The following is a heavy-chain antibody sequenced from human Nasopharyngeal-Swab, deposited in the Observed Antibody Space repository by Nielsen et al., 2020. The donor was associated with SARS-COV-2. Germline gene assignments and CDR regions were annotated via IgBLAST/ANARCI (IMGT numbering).Heavy chain of an antibody. V-gene: IGHV4-39*01. J-gene: IGHJ4*02. CDR2: IYYGGST. CDR1: GGSISSSTYY. Sequence: SETLSPTCTVSGGSISSSTYYWAWIRQPPGKGLEWIGSIYYGGSTYYNPSLKSRVTISVDTSKNQFSLKLSSVTAADTAVYYCATLSSSWYEYYFDYWGQGTPVTVSS. CDR3: ATLSSSWYEYYFDY. D-gene: IGHD6-13*01.